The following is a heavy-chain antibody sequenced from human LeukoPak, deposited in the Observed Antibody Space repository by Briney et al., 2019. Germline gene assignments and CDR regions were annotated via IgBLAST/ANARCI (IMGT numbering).Heavy chain of an antibody. CDR2: INPNSGGT. CDR3: ARTYYDNSGYYSAFDI. D-gene: IGHD3-22*01. Sequence: ASVKVSFKTSGYTFTGYYMHWVRQAPGQGLEWMGWINPNSGGTNYAQKFQGRVTMTRDTSISTAYMELSSLRSDDTALYYCARTYYDNSGYYSAFDIWGQGTMVTVSS. V-gene: IGHV1-2*02. J-gene: IGHJ3*02. CDR1: GYTFTGYY.